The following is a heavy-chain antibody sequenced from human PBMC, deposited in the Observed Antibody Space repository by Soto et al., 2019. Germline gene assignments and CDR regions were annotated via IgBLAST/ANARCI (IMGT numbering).Heavy chain of an antibody. D-gene: IGHD2-15*01. V-gene: IGHV4-34*01. CDR1: GGSVSGYY. Sequence: PSETPSLTCAVYGGSVSGYYWSWILQPPGKGLERLGEINPLGSTNYTPSSRSGFTISVDASKNQFSRKLSSVTAADTAVYFCARGLRMGVAATLADYYYYYMDVWGKGSTVTVSS. CDR2: INPLGST. J-gene: IGHJ6*03. CDR3: ARGLRMGVAATLADYYYYYMDV.